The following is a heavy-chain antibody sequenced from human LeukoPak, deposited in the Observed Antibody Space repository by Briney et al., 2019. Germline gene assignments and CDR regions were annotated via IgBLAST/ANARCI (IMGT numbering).Heavy chain of an antibody. J-gene: IGHJ3*02. Sequence: SETLSLTCSVSGGSISSYYWSWIRQPPGKGLEWIGYIYYSGSTSYNPSLKSRVTISVDTSKNQFSLKLRSVTAADTAVYYCARYSGSYPHDAFEIWGQGTMVTVSS. CDR1: GGSISSYY. D-gene: IGHD1-26*01. CDR3: ARYSGSYPHDAFEI. V-gene: IGHV4-59*01. CDR2: IYYSGST.